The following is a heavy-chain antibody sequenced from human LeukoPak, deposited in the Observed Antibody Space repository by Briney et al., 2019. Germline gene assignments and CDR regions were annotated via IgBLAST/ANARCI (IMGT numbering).Heavy chain of an antibody. V-gene: IGHV4-34*01. CDR2: INHSGST. CDR3: ARAVAVAVALRDY. CDR1: GGSFSGYY. J-gene: IGHJ4*02. Sequence: SETLSLTCAVYGGSFSGYYWSWIRQPPGKGLEWIGEINHSGSTNYNPSLKSRVTISVDTSKNQFSLKLSSVTAADTAVYYCARAVAVAVALRDYWGQGTLVTVSS. D-gene: IGHD6-19*01.